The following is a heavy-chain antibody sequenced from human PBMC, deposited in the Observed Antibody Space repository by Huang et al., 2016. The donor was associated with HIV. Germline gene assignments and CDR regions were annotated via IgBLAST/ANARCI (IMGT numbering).Heavy chain of an antibody. Sequence: VQLIESGGGVVQPGKSLRLSCATSGFILSNYGMNWVRQAPGKGLKWVAFIRNDGMKKKYADSVRGRFTVGRDNGNNTLFLQMRSLGVDDTAVYYCARGDYYDSSGYHPGYFDYWGQGILVTVSS. CDR3: ARGDYYDSSGYHPGYFDY. V-gene: IGHV3-33*04. D-gene: IGHD3-22*01. J-gene: IGHJ4*02. CDR2: IRNDGMKK. CDR1: GFILSNYG.